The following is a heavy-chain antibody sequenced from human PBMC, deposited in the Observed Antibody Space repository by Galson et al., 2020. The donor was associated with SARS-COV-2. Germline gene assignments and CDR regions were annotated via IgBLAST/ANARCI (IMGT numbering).Heavy chain of an antibody. CDR3: AREQVDSSGWTSYFDY. Sequence: GGSLRLSCAASGFTFSSYGMHWVRQAPGKGLEWVAVIWYDGSNKYYADSVKGRFTISRDNSKNTLYLQMNSLRAEDTAVYYCAREQVDSSGWTSYFDYWGQGTLVTVSS. D-gene: IGHD6-19*01. CDR1: GFTFSSYG. J-gene: IGHJ4*02. CDR2: IWYDGSNK. V-gene: IGHV3-33*01.